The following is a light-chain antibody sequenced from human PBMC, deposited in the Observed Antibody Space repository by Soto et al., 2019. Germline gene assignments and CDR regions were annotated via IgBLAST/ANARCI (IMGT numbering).Light chain of an antibody. CDR1: QSISNW. V-gene: IGKV1-5*03. J-gene: IGKJ1*01. Sequence: DIQMTQSPSTLSAFVGDRVTITCRASQSISNWLAWYQQKPGKAPKLLIYKASSLESGVPSRFSGSGSGSDFTLTISSLQPDDLATYYCQQYYSYSRTFGQGAKVDIK. CDR2: KAS. CDR3: QQYYSYSRT.